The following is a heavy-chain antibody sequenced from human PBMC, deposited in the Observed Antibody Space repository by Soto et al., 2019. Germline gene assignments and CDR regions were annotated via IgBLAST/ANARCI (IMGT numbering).Heavy chain of an antibody. V-gene: IGHV4-59*08. CDR2: IYYSGST. J-gene: IGHJ4*02. Sequence: SESLSLTCTVSGGSISSYYWSWIRQPPGKGLEWIGYIYYSGSTNYNPSLKSRVTISVDTSKNQFSLKLSSVTAADTAVYYCASRSYLFDYWGQGTLVTVSS. CDR3: ASRSYLFDY. D-gene: IGHD6-6*01. CDR1: GGSISSYY.